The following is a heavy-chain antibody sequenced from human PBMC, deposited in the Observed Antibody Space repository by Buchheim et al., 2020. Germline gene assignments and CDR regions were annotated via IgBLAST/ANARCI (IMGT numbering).Heavy chain of an antibody. V-gene: IGHV3-7*01. CDR3: ARDPAYSAFDY. CDR1: GFTFSTYY. D-gene: IGHD2-21*01. CDR2: IKFDGSEK. J-gene: IGHJ4*02. Sequence: EVQLLESGGGLVQPGGSPRLSCAASGFTFSTYYMSWVRQAPGKGLEWVATIKFDGSEKNHVDSVRGRFTISRDNAKNSLYLQMNSLRAEDTAVYYCARDPAYSAFDYWGQGTL.